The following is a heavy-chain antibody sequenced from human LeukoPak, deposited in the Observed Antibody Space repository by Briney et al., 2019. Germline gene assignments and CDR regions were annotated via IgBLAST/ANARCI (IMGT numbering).Heavy chain of an antibody. Sequence: SGGSLRLSCAASGLTFSNFAMSWVRQAPGKGLEWVSVISDNSGSIYYADSVKGRFTISRDNAKDSLYLQMNSLRAEDTAVYYCAKCSGGNCYHSDDHWGQGTLVTVSP. CDR3: AKCSGGNCYHSDDH. CDR1: GLTFSNFA. V-gene: IGHV3-23*01. J-gene: IGHJ5*02. D-gene: IGHD2-15*01. CDR2: ISDNSGSI.